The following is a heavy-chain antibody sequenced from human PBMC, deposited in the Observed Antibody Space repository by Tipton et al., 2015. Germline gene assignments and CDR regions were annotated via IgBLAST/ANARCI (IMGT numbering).Heavy chain of an antibody. CDR3: ARGQLWFTVAHN. CDR1: GGSVSSGSYY. V-gene: IGHV4-61*01. J-gene: IGHJ1*01. CDR2: ISFSDTT. Sequence: GLVKPSETLSLTCTVSGGSVSSGSYYWSWIRQPPGEGLEWIGYISFSDTTHYNPSLKSRITIPLNTSKNQFSLKLSSVTAADTAVYYCARGQLWFTVAHNWGQGSLVSVSS. D-gene: IGHD5-18*01.